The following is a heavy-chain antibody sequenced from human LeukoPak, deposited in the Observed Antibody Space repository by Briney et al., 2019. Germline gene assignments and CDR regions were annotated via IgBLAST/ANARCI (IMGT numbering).Heavy chain of an antibody. Sequence: PGGSLRLSCAASGFTVSSNYMSWVRQAPGKGLEWVSVIYSGGTTYYADSVKGRFTISRDNSKNTLYLQMNSLRAEDTAVYYCARGLSSSWGGGMDVWGKGTTVTVSS. V-gene: IGHV3-53*01. CDR2: IYSGGTT. J-gene: IGHJ6*04. D-gene: IGHD6-13*01. CDR3: ARGLSSSWGGGMDV. CDR1: GFTVSSNY.